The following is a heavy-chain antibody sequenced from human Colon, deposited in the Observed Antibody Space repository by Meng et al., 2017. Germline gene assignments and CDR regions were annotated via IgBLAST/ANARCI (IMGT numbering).Heavy chain of an antibody. V-gene: IGHV4-4*02. CDR2: IYDYGRT. D-gene: IGHD1-14*01. J-gene: IGHJ4*02. CDR3: CGGIAGTGRPLYFDY. Sequence: GQLRDSGPGLVKPSGTLSPTCTVSGGPFTSGNFWGWVRQTPGKGLEWIGEIYDYGRTNYNPSLMSRVTISIDKSKSQFSLDLSSVIAADTAVYYCCGGIAGTGRPLYFDYWGQGTLVTVSS. CDR1: GGPFTSGNF.